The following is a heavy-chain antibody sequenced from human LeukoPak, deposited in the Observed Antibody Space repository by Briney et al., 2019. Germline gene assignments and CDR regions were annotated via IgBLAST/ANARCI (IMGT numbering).Heavy chain of an antibody. Sequence: TSGTLSLTCAVSGASITNTYWSTWVRQPPGKGLEWIGEIHDSGATNYNPSLKSRVTIPLDKSKNQFSLNLASVTAADTAIYYCATRATAGPWWGQGTLVTVSS. CDR2: IHDSGAT. J-gene: IGHJ4*02. CDR3: ATRATAGPW. V-gene: IGHV4-4*02. CDR1: GASITNTYW. D-gene: IGHD6-13*01.